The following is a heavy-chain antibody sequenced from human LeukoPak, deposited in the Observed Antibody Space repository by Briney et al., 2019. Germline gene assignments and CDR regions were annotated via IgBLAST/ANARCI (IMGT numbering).Heavy chain of an antibody. Sequence: SETLSLTCAVYGESFSGYYWSWIRQPPGKGLEWIGYIYYSGSTNYNSSLKSRVTISVDTSKTQFSLKLSSGTAADTAVYYSARVVPAAIPQGFDYWGQGTLVTVSS. D-gene: IGHD2-2*01. CDR3: ARVVPAAIPQGFDY. V-gene: IGHV4-59*01. CDR1: GESFSGYY. CDR2: IYYSGST. J-gene: IGHJ4*02.